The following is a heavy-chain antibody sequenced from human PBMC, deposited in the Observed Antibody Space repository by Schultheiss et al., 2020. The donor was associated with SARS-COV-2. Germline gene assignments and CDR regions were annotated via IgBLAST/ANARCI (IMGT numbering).Heavy chain of an antibody. CDR3: ARDRITIFGVVAYGMDV. CDR2: ISYDGSNK. CDR1: GFTFSSYA. Sequence: GGSLRLSCAASGFTFSSYAMHWVRQAPGKGLEWVAVISYDGSNKYYADSVKGRFTISRDNSKNTLYLQMNSLRAEDTAVYYCARDRITIFGVVAYGMDVWGQGTTVTVSS. D-gene: IGHD3-3*01. V-gene: IGHV3-30-3*01. J-gene: IGHJ6*02.